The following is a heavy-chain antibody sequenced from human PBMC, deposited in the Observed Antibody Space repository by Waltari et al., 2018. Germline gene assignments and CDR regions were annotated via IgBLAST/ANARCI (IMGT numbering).Heavy chain of an antibody. J-gene: IGHJ6*03. CDR1: GGSISSYY. CDR2: IYYSGST. CDR3: ARGIAAAGHDYYYYYMDV. Sequence: QVQLQESGPGLVKPSETLSLTCTVSGGSISSYYWSWIRQPPGKGLEWIGYIYYSGSTNYNPSLKGRVTISVDTSKNQFSLKLSSVTAADTAVYYCARGIAAAGHDYYYYYMDVWGKGTTVTVSS. V-gene: IGHV4-59*01. D-gene: IGHD6-13*01.